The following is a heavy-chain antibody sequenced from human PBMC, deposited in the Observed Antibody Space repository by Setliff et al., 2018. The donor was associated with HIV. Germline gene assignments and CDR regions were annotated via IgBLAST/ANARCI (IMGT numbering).Heavy chain of an antibody. Sequence: GASVKVSCKASGYTFTSHGISWVRQAPGQGLEWMGWISAYNGNTNYAQKLQGRVTMTTDTSTSTAYMELRSLRSDDTAVYYCARDYAYDILTGYYSPPDAFDIWGQGTMVT. J-gene: IGHJ3*02. CDR3: ARDYAYDILTGYYSPPDAFDI. CDR1: GYTFTSHG. V-gene: IGHV1-18*01. CDR2: ISAYNGNT. D-gene: IGHD3-9*01.